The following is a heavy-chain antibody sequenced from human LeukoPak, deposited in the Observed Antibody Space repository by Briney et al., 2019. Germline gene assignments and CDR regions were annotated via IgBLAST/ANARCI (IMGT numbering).Heavy chain of an antibody. J-gene: IGHJ6*03. Sequence: GGSLRLSCAASGFTFSSYEMNWVRQAPGKGLEWVSYISSSGSTIYYADSVKGRFTISRDNAKNSLYLQMNSLRAEDTAVYYCAREITGFYHYYYYYMDVWGEGTTVTVSS. D-gene: IGHD2-8*02. CDR1: GFTFSSYE. CDR3: AREITGFYHYYYYYMDV. V-gene: IGHV3-48*03. CDR2: ISSSGSTI.